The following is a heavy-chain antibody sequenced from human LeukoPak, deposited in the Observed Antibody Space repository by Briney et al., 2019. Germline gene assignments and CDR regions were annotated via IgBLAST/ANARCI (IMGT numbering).Heavy chain of an antibody. Sequence: ASVKVSCKASGYTFTDYYMHWVRQAPGQGLEWMGWINPNSGGTNYAQQFQGRVTMTRNTSISTAYMELSSLRSEDTAVYYCARGTLRGRWLLVRGAFDIWGQGTMVTVSS. CDR1: GYTFTDYY. D-gene: IGHD5-24*01. V-gene: IGHV1-2*02. CDR2: INPNSGGT. CDR3: ARGTLRGRWLLVRGAFDI. J-gene: IGHJ3*02.